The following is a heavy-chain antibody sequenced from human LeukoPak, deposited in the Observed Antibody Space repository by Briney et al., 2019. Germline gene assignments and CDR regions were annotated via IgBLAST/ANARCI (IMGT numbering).Heavy chain of an antibody. Sequence: ASVTVSCKASGYTFTGYYMHWVRQAPGQGLEWMGWMNPNSCNTGYAQKLQGRVTMTTDTSTSTAYMELRSLRSDDTAVYYCARSRVTSLLDYWGQGTLVTVSS. D-gene: IGHD4-11*01. CDR3: ARSRVTSLLDY. J-gene: IGHJ4*02. CDR1: GYTFTGYY. CDR2: MNPNSCNT. V-gene: IGHV1-18*04.